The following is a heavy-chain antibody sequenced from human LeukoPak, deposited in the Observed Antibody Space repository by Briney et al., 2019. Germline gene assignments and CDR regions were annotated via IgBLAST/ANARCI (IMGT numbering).Heavy chain of an antibody. Sequence: PGGSLRLSCAASGFTFSSYAMSWVRQAPGKGLEWVAVIWYDGSNKYYADSVKGRFTISRDNSKNTLYLQMNSLRAEDTAVYYCARDRYNWNGDFDYWGQGTLVTVSS. V-gene: IGHV3-33*08. D-gene: IGHD1-20*01. CDR3: ARDRYNWNGDFDY. CDR2: IWYDGSNK. J-gene: IGHJ4*02. CDR1: GFTFSSYA.